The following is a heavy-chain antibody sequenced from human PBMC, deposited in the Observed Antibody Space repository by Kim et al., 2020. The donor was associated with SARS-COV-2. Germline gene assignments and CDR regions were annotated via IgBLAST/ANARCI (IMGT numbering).Heavy chain of an antibody. Sequence: GGSLRLSCAASGFIFSKDWLSWVRQAPGKGLEWVANINQDGSERYYEDSVKGRFTISIDNAKNTMYLQMNSLSAEDTAAYDCARKKDGYHYYYWGQGTLV. V-gene: IGHV3-7*01. CDR1: GFIFSKDW. CDR2: INQDGSER. J-gene: IGHJ4*02. CDR3: ARKKDGYHYYY. D-gene: IGHD3-22*01.